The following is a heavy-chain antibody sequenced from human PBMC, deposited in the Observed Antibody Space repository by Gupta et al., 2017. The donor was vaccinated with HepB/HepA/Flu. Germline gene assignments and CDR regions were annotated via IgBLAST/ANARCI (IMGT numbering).Heavy chain of an antibody. CDR1: GFNLFNYA. CDR2: ITGRGEAT. D-gene: IGHD3-9*01. Sequence: LLESGGDLVKPGGSLRLSCAASGFNLFNYAMSWVRQAPGKGLEWVEGITGRGEATNYKDSLRGRFSISRDNSRSNLYLQMNSLRGEDTALYYCAIGDWAGGGFENWGQGTVVTVSS. CDR3: AIGDWAGGGFEN. V-gene: IGHV3-23*01. J-gene: IGHJ4*02.